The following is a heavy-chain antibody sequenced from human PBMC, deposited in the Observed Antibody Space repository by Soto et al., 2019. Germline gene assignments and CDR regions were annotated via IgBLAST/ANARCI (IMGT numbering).Heavy chain of an antibody. Sequence: GGSLRLSCAASGFTFSSYWMHWVRQAPGKGLVWVSRINSDGSSTSYADSVKGRFTISRDNAKNTLYLQMNSLRAEDTAVYYCARGGRFSWDAFDIWGQGTMVTVSS. CDR1: GFTFSSYW. J-gene: IGHJ3*02. D-gene: IGHD2-15*01. CDR2: INSDGSST. V-gene: IGHV3-74*01. CDR3: ARGGRFSWDAFDI.